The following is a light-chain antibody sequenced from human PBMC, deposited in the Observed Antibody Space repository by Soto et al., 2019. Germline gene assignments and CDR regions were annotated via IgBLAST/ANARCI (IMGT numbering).Light chain of an antibody. V-gene: IGKV1-5*01. Sequence: DIQMTQSPSTLSASVGDRVTITCRASQRINNWLAWYQQKPGKAPKVLIYDASSLQSGVPSRFSGSGSGSEFTLTISSLQPDDFATYYCQHYNSYSWTFGQGTKVEIK. J-gene: IGKJ1*01. CDR3: QHYNSYSWT. CDR1: QRINNW. CDR2: DAS.